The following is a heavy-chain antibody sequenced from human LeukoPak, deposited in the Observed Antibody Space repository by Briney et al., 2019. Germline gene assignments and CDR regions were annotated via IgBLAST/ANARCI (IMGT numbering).Heavy chain of an antibody. V-gene: IGHV1-8*01. CDR3: ARVSGRADAFDI. J-gene: IGHJ3*02. D-gene: IGHD6-25*01. Sequence: GASVKVSCKGSGYTCTSCDINWVRQATGQGLGWMGWMNPNSGNTGYAQKFQGRVTMTRNTSISTAYMELSSLRSEDTAVYYCARVSGRADAFDIWGQGTMVTVSS. CDR2: MNPNSGNT. CDR1: GYTCTSCD.